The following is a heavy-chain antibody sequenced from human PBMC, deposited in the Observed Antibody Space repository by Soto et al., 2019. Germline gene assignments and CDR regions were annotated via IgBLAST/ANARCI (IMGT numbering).Heavy chain of an antibody. D-gene: IGHD1-26*01. CDR2: ITGGGGNT. CDR3: AKRVGAYGGFDY. J-gene: IGHJ4*02. Sequence: EVQLLESGGGLVQPGGSLRLSCAASGFTFSNYAMSWVRQAPGKGLEWVSVITGGGGNTYYADSVKGRLTISRDNSKNTLYLQMNSLRAEDTAVYYCAKRVGAYGGFDYWVQGTMVTVSS. V-gene: IGHV3-23*01. CDR1: GFTFSNYA.